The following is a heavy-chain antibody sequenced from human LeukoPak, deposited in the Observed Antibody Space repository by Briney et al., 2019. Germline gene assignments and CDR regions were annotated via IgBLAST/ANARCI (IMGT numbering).Heavy chain of an antibody. CDR1: GGSINGADSY. CDR2: IFYTGST. V-gene: IGHV4-31*03. J-gene: IGHJ6*02. Sequence: SQTPSLTCTVSGGSINGADSYWSWIRQHSGKGLEWIGYIFYTGSTYYNPSLKGRLGISIDTSKNQFSLNLNSVTAADTAVYYCARGKQYYDFWSGYSIGRPYYYYGMDVWGQGTTVTVSS. CDR3: ARGKQYYDFWSGYSIGRPYYYYGMDV. D-gene: IGHD3-3*01.